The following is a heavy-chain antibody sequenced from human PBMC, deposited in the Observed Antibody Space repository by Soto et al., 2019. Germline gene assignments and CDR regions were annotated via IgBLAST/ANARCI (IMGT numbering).Heavy chain of an antibody. Sequence: EVQLLESGGGLVQPGGSLRLSCAASGFTFRSYAMSWVRQVPGKGLEWVSGISGSGGTTDYADSVKGRFTISRDNSKNTLSLYMNSLRADDTAVYYCAKGEEGNIAVPGSTSESGDILYYYGMDVWGQGTTVTVSS. J-gene: IGHJ6*02. CDR3: AKGEEGNIAVPGSTSESGDILYYYGMDV. CDR1: GFTFRSYA. CDR2: ISGSGGTT. V-gene: IGHV3-23*01. D-gene: IGHD6-13*01.